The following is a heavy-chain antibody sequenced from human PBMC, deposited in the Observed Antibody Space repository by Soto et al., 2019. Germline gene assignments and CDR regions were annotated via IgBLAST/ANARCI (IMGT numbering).Heavy chain of an antibody. CDR3: ASWGPIVPVSPTDFDH. CDR1: GFTFSTYW. CDR2: ISPDGSNR. V-gene: IGHV3-74*01. J-gene: IGHJ4*02. Sequence: GSLRPPCAASGFTFSTYWMYWVRQTPGKGLMWVSRISPDGSNRGYADSVEGRFTVSRDNAKNTLYLQMHSLRAEDTAMYYCASWGPIVPVSPTDFDHWGEGTLVTVSS. D-gene: IGHD3-16*01.